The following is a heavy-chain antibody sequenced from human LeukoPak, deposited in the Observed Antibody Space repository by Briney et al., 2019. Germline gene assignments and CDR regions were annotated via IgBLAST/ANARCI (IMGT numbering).Heavy chain of an antibody. V-gene: IGHV1-3*01. CDR1: GYTFTSYA. D-gene: IGHD4-11*01. CDR3: ARGSGAAEPDYSNFRLTKALTPFDP. Sequence: GASVKVSCKASGYTFTSYAMHWVRQAPGQRLEWMGWINAGNGNTKYSQKFQGRVTITADESTSTAYMELSSLRSEDTAVYYCARGSGAAEPDYSNFRLTKALTPFDPWGQGTLVTVSS. CDR2: INAGNGNT. J-gene: IGHJ5*02.